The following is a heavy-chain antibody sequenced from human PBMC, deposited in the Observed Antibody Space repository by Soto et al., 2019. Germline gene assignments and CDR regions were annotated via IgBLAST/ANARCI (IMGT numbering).Heavy chain of an antibody. CDR2: IYYSGST. V-gene: IGHV4-59*01. D-gene: IGHD6-13*01. Sequence: SETLSLTCTVSGGSISSYYWSWIRQPPGKGLEWIGYIYYSGSTNYNPSLKSRVTISVDTSKNQFSLKLSSVTAADTAVYYCARGDIAAAGPLGYYGMDVWGQGTTVTV. CDR3: ARGDIAAAGPLGYYGMDV. J-gene: IGHJ6*02. CDR1: GGSISSYY.